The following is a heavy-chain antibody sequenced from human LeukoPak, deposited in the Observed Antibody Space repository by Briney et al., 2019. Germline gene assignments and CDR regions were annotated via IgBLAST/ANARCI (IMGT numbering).Heavy chain of an antibody. Sequence: ASVKVSCKASGYTFTGYYMHWVRQAPGQGLEWMGWINPNSGGTNYAQKFQGRVTMTRDTFISTAYMELSRLRSDDTAVYYCARGGPYCSSTSCYTMDVWGKGTTVTVSS. CDR1: GYTFTGYY. CDR3: ARGGPYCSSTSCYTMDV. V-gene: IGHV1-2*02. D-gene: IGHD2-2*02. J-gene: IGHJ6*03. CDR2: INPNSGGT.